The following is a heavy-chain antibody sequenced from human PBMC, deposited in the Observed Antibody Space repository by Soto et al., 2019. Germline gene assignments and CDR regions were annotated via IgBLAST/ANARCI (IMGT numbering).Heavy chain of an antibody. CDR1: GGSISSGGYY. J-gene: IGHJ4*02. CDR3: ARGLQHYYDSSGYYLGY. Sequence: SETLSLTCTVSGGSISSGGYYWSWIRQHPGKGLEWIGYIYYSGSTYYNPSLKSRVTISVDTSKNQFSLKLSSVTAADTAVYYCARGLQHYYDSSGYYLGYWGQGTMVTVSS. V-gene: IGHV4-31*03. D-gene: IGHD3-22*01. CDR2: IYYSGST.